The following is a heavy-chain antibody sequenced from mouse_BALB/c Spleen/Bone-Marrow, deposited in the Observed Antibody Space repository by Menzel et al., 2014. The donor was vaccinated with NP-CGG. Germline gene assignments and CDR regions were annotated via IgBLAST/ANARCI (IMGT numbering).Heavy chain of an antibody. D-gene: IGHD2-10*02. J-gene: IGHJ3*01. V-gene: IGHV7-1*02. Sequence: EVQGVESGGGLVQPGDSLKLSCATSGFTFSDFYMEWVRQPPGKRLGWIAASRNKAKYYTTEYSASVKGRFIVSRGTSQSVLYLQMNALRAEDTAIYYCARDVGYGNYFVYWGQGTLVTVSA. CDR3: ARDVGYGNYFVY. CDR2: SRNKAKYYTT. CDR1: GFTFSDFY.